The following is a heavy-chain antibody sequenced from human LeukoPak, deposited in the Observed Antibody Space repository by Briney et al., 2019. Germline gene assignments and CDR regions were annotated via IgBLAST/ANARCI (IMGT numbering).Heavy chain of an antibody. D-gene: IGHD2-15*01. CDR3: SRELSGGYFDF. CDR2: INPRDANT. V-gene: IGHV1-46*01. Sequence: ASVKVSCKASGYTFISYHMHWVRQAPGQGLEWMGMINPRDANTYYAQKFQGRVTMTRDTATSTVYMELSSLRSEDTAMYYCSRELSGGYFDFWGQGSLVTVSS. J-gene: IGHJ4*02. CDR1: GYTFISYH.